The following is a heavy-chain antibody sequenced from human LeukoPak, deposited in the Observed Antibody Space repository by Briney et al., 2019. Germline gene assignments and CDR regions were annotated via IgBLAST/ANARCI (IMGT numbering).Heavy chain of an antibody. Sequence: PGGSLRLSCVVSGFTFSNFAMTWVRQAPGVGLEWVSTIDGSSGRTWYADSVRGRFTISRDNSKDTLYLEMNSLRAEDTAEYYCARDAQMGYMDVWGKGTTVTVSS. CDR2: IDGSSGRT. CDR3: ARDAQMGYMDV. CDR1: GFTFSNFA. J-gene: IGHJ6*03. D-gene: IGHD5-24*01. V-gene: IGHV3-23*01.